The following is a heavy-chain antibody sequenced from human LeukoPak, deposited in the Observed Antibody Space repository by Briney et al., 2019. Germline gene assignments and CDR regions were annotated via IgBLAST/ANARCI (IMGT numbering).Heavy chain of an antibody. J-gene: IGHJ6*02. CDR3: ARGWDYYDSSGYYNDGMDV. CDR1: GFTFSDYY. Sequence: GGSLRLSCAASGFTFSDYYMSWIRQAPGKGLEWVSYISSSGSTIYYADSVKGRFTISRDNAKNSLYLQMNSLRAEDTAVYYCARGWDYYDSSGYYNDGMDVWGQGTTVTVSS. V-gene: IGHV3-11*01. D-gene: IGHD3-22*01. CDR2: ISSSGSTI.